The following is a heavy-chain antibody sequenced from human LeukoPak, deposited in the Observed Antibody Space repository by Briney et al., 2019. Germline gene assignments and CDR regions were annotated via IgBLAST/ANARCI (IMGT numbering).Heavy chain of an antibody. CDR3: AREDDDYYGSGSYPDY. J-gene: IGHJ4*02. CDR2: ISCSSSYI. CDR1: GFTFSSYS. D-gene: IGHD3-10*01. V-gene: IGHV3-21*04. Sequence: GGSLRLSCAASGFTFSSYSMNWVRQAPGKGLEWASSISCSSSYIYYADSVKGRFTISRDNAKNSLYLQMNSLRAEDTAVYYCAREDDDYYGSGSYPDYWGQGTLVTVSS.